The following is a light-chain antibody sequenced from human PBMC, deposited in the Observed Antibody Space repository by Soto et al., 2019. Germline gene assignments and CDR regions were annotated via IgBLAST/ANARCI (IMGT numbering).Light chain of an antibody. CDR1: SSDTGVYNY. Sequence: QSVLTQPASVSGSPGQSITFSCTGTSSDTGVYNYVSWYQQHPGKAPKLMIYEVNNRPSGVSNRFSGSKSGNTASLTISGLQAEDEADYYCSSYTTSNTYVFGTGTRSPS. CDR2: EVN. J-gene: IGLJ1*01. V-gene: IGLV2-14*01. CDR3: SSYTTSNTYV.